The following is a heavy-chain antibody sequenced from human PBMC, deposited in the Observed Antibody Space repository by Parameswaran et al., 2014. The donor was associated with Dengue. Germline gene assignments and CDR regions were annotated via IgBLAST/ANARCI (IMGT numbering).Heavy chain of an antibody. CDR3: ARDLTDHRMDYYYGMDV. D-gene: IGHD1-14*01. Sequence: VRQMPGKGLEWVSYISSSGSTIYYADSVKGRFTISRDNAKNSLYLQMNSLRAEDTAVYYCARDLTDHRMDYYYGMDVWGQGTTVTVSS. J-gene: IGHJ6*02. V-gene: IGHV3-11*01. CDR2: ISSSGSTI.